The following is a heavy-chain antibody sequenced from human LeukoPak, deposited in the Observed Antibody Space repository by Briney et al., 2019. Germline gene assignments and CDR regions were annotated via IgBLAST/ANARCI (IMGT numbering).Heavy chain of an antibody. D-gene: IGHD3-3*01. V-gene: IGHV1-69*05. CDR3: ASGAIFGVVISGEYYYYMDV. Sequence: SVKVSCKASGGTFSSYAISWVRQAPGQGLEWMGGIIPILGTANYAQKFQGRVTITTDESTSTAYMELSSLRSEDTAVYYCASGAIFGVVISGEYYYYMDVWGKGTTVTVSS. CDR2: IIPILGTA. CDR1: GGTFSSYA. J-gene: IGHJ6*03.